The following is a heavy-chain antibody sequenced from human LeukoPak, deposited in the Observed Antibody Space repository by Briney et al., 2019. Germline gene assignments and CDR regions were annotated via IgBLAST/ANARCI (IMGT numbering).Heavy chain of an antibody. J-gene: IGHJ4*02. CDR3: ARGVDYYGV. Sequence: PSETLSLTCAVYGGSFSGYNWNWIRQPPGKGLEWIGEINHSGRTNYNPSLKSRVTISVDTSKKQFSLKLSSVTAADTAVYYCARGVDYYGVWGQGTLVTVSS. D-gene: IGHD3-10*01. CDR2: INHSGRT. V-gene: IGHV4-34*01. CDR1: GGSFSGYN.